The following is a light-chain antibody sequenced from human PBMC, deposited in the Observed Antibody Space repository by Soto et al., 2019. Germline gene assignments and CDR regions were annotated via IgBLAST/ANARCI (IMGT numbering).Light chain of an antibody. Sequence: DIQMTQSPSSLSASVGDRVTITCRASQTISSSLNWYQQRPGKAPNLLIYTSSSLQSGVPPRFRCSGYGTDFNLTISSLQPEDFETYYCQQTDTTPLTFGQGTRLEIK. CDR3: QQTDTTPLT. J-gene: IGKJ5*01. CDR1: QTISSS. CDR2: TSS. V-gene: IGKV1-39*01.